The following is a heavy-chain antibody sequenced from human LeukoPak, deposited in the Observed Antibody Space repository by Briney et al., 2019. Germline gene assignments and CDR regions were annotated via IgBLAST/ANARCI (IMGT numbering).Heavy chain of an antibody. CDR3: ARVGDIVVVPAAMDAFDI. D-gene: IGHD2-2*01. Sequence: SETLSLTCTVSGGSISSYYWSWIRQPPGKRLEWIGYVYYSGSTNYNPSLKSRVTISVDTSKNQFSLKLSSVTAADTAVYYCARVGDIVVVPAAMDAFDIWGQGTMVTVSS. J-gene: IGHJ3*02. CDR2: VYYSGST. CDR1: GGSISSYY. V-gene: IGHV4-59*01.